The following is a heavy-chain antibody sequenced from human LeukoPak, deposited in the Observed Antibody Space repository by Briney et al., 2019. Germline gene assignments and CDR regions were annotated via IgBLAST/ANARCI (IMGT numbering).Heavy chain of an antibody. D-gene: IGHD3-10*01. V-gene: IGHV3-30-3*01. CDR1: GFTFSSYA. J-gene: IGHJ4*02. CDR2: ISYDGSNK. CDR3: AREGSPGARY. Sequence: GGSLRLSCAASGFTFSSYAMHWVRQAPGKGLEWVAVISYDGSNKYYADSVKGRFTISRDNSKNTLYLQMNSLRAEDTAVYYCAREGSPGARYWGQGTLVTVSS.